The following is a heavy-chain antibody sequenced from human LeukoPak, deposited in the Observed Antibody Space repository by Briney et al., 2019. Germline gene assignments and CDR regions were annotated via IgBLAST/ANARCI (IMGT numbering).Heavy chain of an antibody. D-gene: IGHD4-17*01. CDR3: ARLGIYGDYPITDAFDI. Sequence: PGGSLRLSCAASGFTFSDYYMSWIRPAPGEGLGGVSYISSSGSTIYYADSVKGRFTISRDNAKNSLYLQMNSLRAEDTAVYYCARLGIYGDYPITDAFDIWGQGTMVTVSS. CDR1: GFTFSDYY. J-gene: IGHJ3*02. V-gene: IGHV3-11*01. CDR2: ISSSGSTI.